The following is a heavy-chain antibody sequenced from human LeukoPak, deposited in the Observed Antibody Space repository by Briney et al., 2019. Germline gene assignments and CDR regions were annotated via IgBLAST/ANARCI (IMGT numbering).Heavy chain of an antibody. Sequence: GGSLRLFCAASGFTFSSYGMHWVRQAPGKGLEWVAVILSDGGKEFYTDSVKGRFTISRDNSKNTLYLQMNSLRAEDTAVYYCVRDDDRPGNGLDYWGQGTLVTVSS. D-gene: IGHD3-22*01. J-gene: IGHJ4*02. CDR1: GFTFSSYG. CDR3: VRDDDRPGNGLDY. CDR2: ILSDGGKE. V-gene: IGHV3-33*01.